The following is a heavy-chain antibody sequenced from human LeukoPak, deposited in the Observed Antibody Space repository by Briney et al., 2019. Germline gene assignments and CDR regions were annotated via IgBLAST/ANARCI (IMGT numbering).Heavy chain of an antibody. Sequence: GGSLRLSCVASGFSSSASAIHWVRQAPGKGLEWVGRIRTKNNNLATTYSESVKGRFTISRDDSKNTASLQMNSLRAEDTATYFCASFDNDGDYYFNYWGRGTLVAVSS. CDR1: GFSSSASA. CDR2: IRTKNNNLAT. J-gene: IGHJ4*02. D-gene: IGHD4-17*01. V-gene: IGHV3-73*01. CDR3: ASFDNDGDYYFNY.